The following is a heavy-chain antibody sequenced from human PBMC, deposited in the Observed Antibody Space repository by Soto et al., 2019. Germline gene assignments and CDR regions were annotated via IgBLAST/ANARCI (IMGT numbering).Heavy chain of an antibody. CDR2: ISYDGSNK. CDR3: ARGHVAVVAARY. V-gene: IGHV3-30-3*01. Sequence: GGSLRLSCAASGFTFSSYAMHWVRQAPGKGLEWVAVISYDGSNKYYADSVKGRFTISRDNSKNTLYLQMNSLRAEDTAVYYCARGHVAVVAARYWGQGTLVTVSS. J-gene: IGHJ4*02. CDR1: GFTFSSYA. D-gene: IGHD2-15*01.